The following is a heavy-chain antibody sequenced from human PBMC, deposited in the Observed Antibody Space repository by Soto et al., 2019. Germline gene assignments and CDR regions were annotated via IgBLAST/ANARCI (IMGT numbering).Heavy chain of an antibody. CDR2: IWYDGSNK. Sequence: GSLRLSCAASGFTFSSHGMHWVRQAPGKGLEWVAVIWYDGSNKYYADSVKGRFTISRDNSRNTLSLQMNSLRAEDTAVYYCARDCGYNRLHGYAMDVWGQGTTVTVSS. V-gene: IGHV3-33*01. CDR1: GFTFSSHG. D-gene: IGHD4-4*01. CDR3: ARDCGYNRLHGYAMDV. J-gene: IGHJ6*02.